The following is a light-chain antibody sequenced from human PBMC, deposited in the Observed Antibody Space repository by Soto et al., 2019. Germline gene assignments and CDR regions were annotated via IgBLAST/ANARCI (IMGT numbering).Light chain of an antibody. CDR2: DAS. Sequence: DIQMTQSPSTLSASVLDIVTVTCLASQSISSWLAWYQQKPGKAPKLLIYDASSLESGVPSRFSGSGSGTEFTLTISSLQPDDFATYYCQQYNSYQWTFGQGTKVDI. V-gene: IGKV1-5*01. CDR3: QQYNSYQWT. J-gene: IGKJ1*01. CDR1: QSISSW.